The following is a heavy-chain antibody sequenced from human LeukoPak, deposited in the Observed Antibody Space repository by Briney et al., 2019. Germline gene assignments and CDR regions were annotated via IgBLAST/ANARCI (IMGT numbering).Heavy chain of an antibody. CDR2: INDSGST. D-gene: IGHD2-15*01. CDR1: GGSFSGYY. J-gene: IGHJ4*02. CDR3: ASYSCYFWLIPGFDY. Sequence: SETLTLTCAVYGGSFSGYYWSWIRQPPGKGLEWIGEINDSGSTNYNASLKNRVIITVGTSKNKFSLTLSSVTAAETAVYYCASYSCYFWLIPGFDYGGQGTLVTVSS. V-gene: IGHV4-34*01.